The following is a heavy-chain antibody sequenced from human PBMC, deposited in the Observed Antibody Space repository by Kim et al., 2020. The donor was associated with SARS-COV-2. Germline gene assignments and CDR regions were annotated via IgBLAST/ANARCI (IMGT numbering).Heavy chain of an antibody. D-gene: IGHD3-9*01. CDR3: AREKKTGSSSGFDY. J-gene: IGHJ4*01. CDR2: IDTRSNTI. Sequence: GGSLRLSCAASGFTFNSYEMNWVRQAPGKGLEWVSYIDTRSNTIHYSDSVRGRFTISRDNAKNSLFLQMNNLRAEDTAVYYCAREKKTGSSSGFDYWGQGTVVTVSS. V-gene: IGHV3-48*03. CDR1: GFTFNSYE.